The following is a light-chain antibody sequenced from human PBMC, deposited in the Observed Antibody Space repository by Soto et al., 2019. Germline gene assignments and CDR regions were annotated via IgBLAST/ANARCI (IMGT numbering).Light chain of an antibody. V-gene: IGKV3-20*01. J-gene: IGKJ4*01. CDR3: HQYGTSPLA. CDR2: GAS. CDR1: QTISGTS. Sequence: DIVFTQSPGIVSLSRGERATLSCRASQTISGTSLAWYQHKPGQAHRLLIYGASSRATCIPDRFTGSGSATDFTLTISRLEPEDFGIYYCHQYGTSPLAFGGGTKVDIK.